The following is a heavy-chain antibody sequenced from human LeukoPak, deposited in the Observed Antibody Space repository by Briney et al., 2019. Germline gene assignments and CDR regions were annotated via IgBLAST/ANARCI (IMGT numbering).Heavy chain of an antibody. V-gene: IGHV3-53*01. CDR2: SYSGGSS. J-gene: IGHJ3*02. Sequence: VGSLRLSCAASGFTINNNYMTWVRHAPRKGLEWVSVSYSGGSSYYADSVKGRFTMSRDSSKNTVNLQMNILTVEDTAVYYCARILGTTDAFDIWGQGTMVTVSS. CDR3: ARILGTTDAFDI. CDR1: GFTINNNY. D-gene: IGHD2/OR15-2a*01.